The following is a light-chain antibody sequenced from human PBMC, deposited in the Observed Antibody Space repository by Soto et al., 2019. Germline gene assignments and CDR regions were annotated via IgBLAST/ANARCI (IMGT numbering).Light chain of an antibody. V-gene: IGKV1-17*03. Sequence: DIQMSQSPSVMSASVGDRVTITCRASHGISNNLAWFQQKPGKVLKLLIYSASTLQSGVPSRFSGSGSGTEFTLTISSLQPEDFATYYCLQHNSYPRAFGQGTKLEIK. CDR3: LQHNSYPRA. CDR2: SAS. J-gene: IGKJ2*01. CDR1: HGISNN.